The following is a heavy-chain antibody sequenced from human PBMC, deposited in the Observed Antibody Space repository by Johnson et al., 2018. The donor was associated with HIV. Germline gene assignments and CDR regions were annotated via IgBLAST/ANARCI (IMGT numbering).Heavy chain of an antibody. CDR2: ISSDGSNK. J-gene: IGHJ3*02. CDR1: GFTFSSYD. Sequence: QVQLVESGGGVVQPGRSLRLSCAASGFTFSSYDMHWVRQAPGKGLEWVAVISSDGSNKYSADSVKGRFTISRDNSKNTLYLQMNSLRAEDTAVYYCARGVDGAFDIWGQGTMVTVSS. D-gene: IGHD3-10*01. V-gene: IGHV3-30-3*01. CDR3: ARGVDGAFDI.